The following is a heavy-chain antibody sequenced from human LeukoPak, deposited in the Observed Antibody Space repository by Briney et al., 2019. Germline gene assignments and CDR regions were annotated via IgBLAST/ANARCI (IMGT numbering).Heavy chain of an antibody. J-gene: IGHJ3*02. D-gene: IGHD6-13*01. Sequence: ASVKVSFKASGGTFSSYAISWVRQAPGQGLEWMGGIIPIFGTANYAQKFQGRVTITADESTSTAYMELSSLRSGDTAVYYCARGDSSWNDAFDIWGQGTMVTVSS. CDR1: GGTFSSYA. CDR2: IIPIFGTA. CDR3: ARGDSSWNDAFDI. V-gene: IGHV1-69*13.